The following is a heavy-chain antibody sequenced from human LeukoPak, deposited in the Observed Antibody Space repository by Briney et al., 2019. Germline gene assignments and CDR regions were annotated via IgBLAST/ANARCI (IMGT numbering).Heavy chain of an antibody. J-gene: IGHJ5*02. CDR1: GFTFSTYG. Sequence: GGSLRLSCATSGFTFSTYGMHWVRQAPGKGLEWVSYISGSSTSIYHADSVKGRFTISRDNAKNSLYLQMNSLRAEDTAVYYCARDVGYRSWFDPWGQGTLVIVSS. V-gene: IGHV3-48*01. CDR2: ISGSSTSI. CDR3: ARDVGYRSWFDP. D-gene: IGHD5-18*01.